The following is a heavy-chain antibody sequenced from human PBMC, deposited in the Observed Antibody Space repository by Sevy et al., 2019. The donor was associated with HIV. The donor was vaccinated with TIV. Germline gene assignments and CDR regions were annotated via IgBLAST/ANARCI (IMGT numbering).Heavy chain of an antibody. CDR1: GYSFANYW. D-gene: IGHD3-10*01. J-gene: IGHJ4*02. CDR3: ARQPARGEDYFDY. CDR2: IYPRDSDT. V-gene: IGHV5-51*01. Sequence: GKSLKISCKGSGYSFANYWIGWVRQMPGKGLEWMGIIYPRDSDTRDSPSFQGQVTISAVKSITTAYLQWSSLMASDTAMYYCARQPARGEDYFDYWGQGTRVTVSS.